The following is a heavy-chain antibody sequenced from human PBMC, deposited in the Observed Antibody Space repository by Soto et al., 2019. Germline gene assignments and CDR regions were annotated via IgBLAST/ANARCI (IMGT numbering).Heavy chain of an antibody. Sequence: PSETLSLTCTVSGGSISSSSYYWGWIRQPPGKGLEWIGSIYSSGNTYYNPSLKSRVTISVDTSKNQFSLKLSSVTAADTAFYYCAKHDYGNYVVFDYWGQGTLVTASS. J-gene: IGHJ4*02. CDR3: AKHDYGNYVVFDY. D-gene: IGHD4-17*01. CDR2: IYSSGNT. CDR1: GGSISSSSYY. V-gene: IGHV4-39*01.